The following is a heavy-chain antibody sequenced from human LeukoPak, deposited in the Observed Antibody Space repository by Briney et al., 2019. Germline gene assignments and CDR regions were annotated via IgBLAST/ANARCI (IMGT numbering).Heavy chain of an antibody. Sequence: SGGSLRLSCAASGFTFSDYNMRWIRQAPGKGLEWVSSISRSGSTKYYADSVKGRFTISRDNAKNSLFLQMNSLRAEDTAVYYCARVEDYDILTGYDYWGQGTLVTVSS. CDR2: ISRSGSTK. D-gene: IGHD3-9*01. J-gene: IGHJ4*02. CDR3: ARVEDYDILTGYDY. V-gene: IGHV3-11*04. CDR1: GFTFSDYN.